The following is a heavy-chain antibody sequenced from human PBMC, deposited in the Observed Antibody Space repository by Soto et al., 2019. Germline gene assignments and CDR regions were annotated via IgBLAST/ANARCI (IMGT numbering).Heavy chain of an antibody. D-gene: IGHD2-2*01. Sequence: GGSLRLSCAVSGVTFRSYAMHWVRQAPGKGLEWVAVISYDENKRYYTDSVKGRFTISRDNSKNTLYLQVNSLRAEDTAVYYCARAMDAAMTSKDNWFDPWGQGTLVTVSS. CDR2: ISYDENKR. CDR3: ARAMDAAMTSKDNWFDP. J-gene: IGHJ5*02. CDR1: GVTFRSYA. V-gene: IGHV3-30-3*01.